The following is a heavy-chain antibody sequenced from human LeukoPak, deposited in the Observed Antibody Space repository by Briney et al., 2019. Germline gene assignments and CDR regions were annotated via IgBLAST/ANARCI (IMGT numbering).Heavy chain of an antibody. D-gene: IGHD1-26*01. Sequence: GASVTVSCKASGCTLAEYYIHWFRQAPGQGREWMGWISPNIGGTTFAQRFQGRVTMTRDSSISTVYMELTRLRPDVTAVYYCARGEISDAFDIWGQGTMVTVSS. CDR1: GCTLAEYY. V-gene: IGHV1-2*02. J-gene: IGHJ3*02. CDR3: ARGEISDAFDI. CDR2: ISPNIGGT.